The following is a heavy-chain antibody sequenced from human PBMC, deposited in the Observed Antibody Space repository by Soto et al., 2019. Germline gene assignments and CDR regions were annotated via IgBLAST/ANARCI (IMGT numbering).Heavy chain of an antibody. D-gene: IGHD2-15*01. Sequence: PSETLSLTCTVSGGSISSGDFYWSWIRQHPGKGLEWIGYIYYSGTTYYNPSLRSRLTISVDTSKDQFSLELTSVTAADTAVYYCARLPFCSGGSCYSRGIDPWGQGTLVTVSS. V-gene: IGHV4-31*03. CDR2: IYYSGTT. CDR1: GGSISSGDFY. CDR3: ARLPFCSGGSCYSRGIDP. J-gene: IGHJ5*02.